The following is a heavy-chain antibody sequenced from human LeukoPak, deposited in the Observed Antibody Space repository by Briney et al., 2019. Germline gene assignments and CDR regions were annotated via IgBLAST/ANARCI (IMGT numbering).Heavy chain of an antibody. CDR1: GYTFTGYY. D-gene: IGHD3-10*01. V-gene: IGHV1-2*02. J-gene: IGHJ6*03. Sequence: ASVKVSCKASGYTFTGYYMHWVRQAPGQGLEWMGWINPNSGGTNYAQKFQGRVTITRDTSISTAYMELSRLRSDDTAVYYCARGLYYYGSGRIGYYMDVWGKGTTVTVSS. CDR2: INPNSGGT. CDR3: ARGLYYYGSGRIGYYMDV.